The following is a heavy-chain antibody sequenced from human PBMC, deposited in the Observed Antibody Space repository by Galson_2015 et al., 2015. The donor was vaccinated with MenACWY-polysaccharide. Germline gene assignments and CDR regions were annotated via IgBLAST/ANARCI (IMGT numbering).Heavy chain of an antibody. CDR2: IQYDGTNK. CDR1: GLRFSGSG. Sequence: SLRLSCAASGLRFSGSGMHWVRQAPGKGLEWVAVIQYDGTNKGYADSVKGRFTISRDNSRNTLYLEMNSLRAEDTAVYYCAREGSRIVFPAFDTWGQGTMVTVSS. D-gene: IGHD6-13*01. CDR3: AREGSRIVFPAFDT. V-gene: IGHV3-33*01. J-gene: IGHJ3*02.